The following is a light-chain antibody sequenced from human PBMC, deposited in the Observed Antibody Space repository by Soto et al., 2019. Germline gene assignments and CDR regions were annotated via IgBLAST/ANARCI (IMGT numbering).Light chain of an antibody. V-gene: IGLV2-14*01. J-gene: IGLJ3*02. CDR1: SSDVGGYNY. CDR2: EVS. CDR3: LSYTSDSGRV. Sequence: QSALTQPASVSGSPGQTITISCTGTSSDVGGYNYVSWYQQHPGKAPKVIISEVSNRPSGVSNRFSGSKSGSTASLTISGLQPEDEADYYCLSYTSDSGRVFGGGTQLTVL.